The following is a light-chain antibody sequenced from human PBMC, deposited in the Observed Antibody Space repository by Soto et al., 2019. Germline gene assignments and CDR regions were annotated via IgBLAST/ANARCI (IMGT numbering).Light chain of an antibody. J-gene: IGLJ1*01. Sequence: QPALTQPPSASGTPGQRVTISCSGSSSNIGSNYVYWYQQLPGTAPKLLIYRNNQRPSGVPDRFSGSKSGTSASLAISGLQSEDEADYYCAAWDDSLSGRVFGTGTKVTVL. CDR2: RNN. V-gene: IGLV1-47*01. CDR3: AAWDDSLSGRV. CDR1: SSNIGSNY.